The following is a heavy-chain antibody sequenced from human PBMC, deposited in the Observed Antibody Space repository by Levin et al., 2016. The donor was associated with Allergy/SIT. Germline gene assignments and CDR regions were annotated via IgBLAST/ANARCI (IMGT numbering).Heavy chain of an antibody. V-gene: IGHV3-7*03. J-gene: IGHJ4*02. CDR3: AREGNYDFWSGYYGAFDY. Sequence: VRQAPGKGLEWVANIKQDGSEKYYVDSVRGRFTISRDNAKNSLYLQMNSLRAEDTALYYCAREGNYDFWSGYYGAFDYWGQGTVVTVSS. D-gene: IGHD3-3*01. CDR2: IKQDGSEK.